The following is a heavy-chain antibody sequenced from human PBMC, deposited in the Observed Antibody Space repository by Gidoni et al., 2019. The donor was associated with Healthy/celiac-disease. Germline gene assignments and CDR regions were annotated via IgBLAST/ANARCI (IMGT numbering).Heavy chain of an antibody. J-gene: IGHJ4*02. CDR3: ARSGKNIAVAGRRGYYFDY. Sequence: GRVTITADESTSTAYMELSSLRSEDTAVYYCARSGKNIAVAGRRGYYFDYWGQGTLVTVSS. V-gene: IGHV1-69*01. D-gene: IGHD6-19*01.